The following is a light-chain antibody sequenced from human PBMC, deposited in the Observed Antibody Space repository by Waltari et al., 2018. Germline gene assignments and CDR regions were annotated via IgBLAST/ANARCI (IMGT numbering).Light chain of an antibody. J-gene: IGLJ1*01. Sequence: QSALTQPRPVSGSPGQAVTIPCPGTSSCVGGFNLVPWFQQHPGEAPKLIIYDVTKRPSGVPGRFSGSKSGNTASLTISGLQAEDDSDYYCCSYAGFYTYVFGTGTKVTVL. V-gene: IGLV2-11*01. CDR1: SSCVGGFNL. CDR2: DVT. CDR3: CSYAGFYTYV.